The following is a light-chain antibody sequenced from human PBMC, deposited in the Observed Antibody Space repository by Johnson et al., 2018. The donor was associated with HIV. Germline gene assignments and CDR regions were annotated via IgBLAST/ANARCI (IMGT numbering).Light chain of an antibody. V-gene: IGLV1-51*01. Sequence: QSVLTQPPSVSAAPGQKVTISCSGSSCDIGNNYVSWHQQLPGTAPKLLIYDNNNRSSGIPDRISGSKSGPSATLGITRLQTGDEADDYCGTWDNSLSAYGFGTGTKVTVL. CDR2: DNN. CDR1: SCDIGNNY. J-gene: IGLJ1*01. CDR3: GTWDNSLSAYG.